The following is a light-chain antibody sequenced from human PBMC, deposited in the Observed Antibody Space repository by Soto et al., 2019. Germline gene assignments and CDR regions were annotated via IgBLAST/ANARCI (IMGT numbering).Light chain of an antibody. CDR3: QQRSTWPS. CDR2: DTS. Sequence: EIVLTQSPATLSLSPGERATLSCRASQSVSSYLAWYQQKPGQAPSLLIYDTSNRATGIPARFSGSGSGTDFTLTISSLQPDDFAVYYCQQRSTWPSFGPGTKVEIK. V-gene: IGKV3-11*01. CDR1: QSVSSY. J-gene: IGKJ3*01.